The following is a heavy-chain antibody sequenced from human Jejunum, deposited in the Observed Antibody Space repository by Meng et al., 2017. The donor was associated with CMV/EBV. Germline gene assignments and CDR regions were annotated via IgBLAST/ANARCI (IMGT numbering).Heavy chain of an antibody. CDR1: FSSFD. D-gene: IGHD6-13*01. Sequence: FSSFDMHWVRQAPVKDLEYVSVISRNGDSTYYADSVKGRFTVSRDNAKNSLYLQMNSLRAEDTAVYYCAREGSPGIAAAGDAFDIWGQGTMVTVSS. J-gene: IGHJ3*02. CDR3: AREGSPGIAAAGDAFDI. V-gene: IGHV3-64*04. CDR2: ISRNGDST.